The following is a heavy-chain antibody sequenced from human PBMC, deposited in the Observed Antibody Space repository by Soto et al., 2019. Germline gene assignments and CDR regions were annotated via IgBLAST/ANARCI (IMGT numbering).Heavy chain of an antibody. J-gene: IGHJ4*02. V-gene: IGHV1-69*13. Sequence: SVKVSCKASGGTFSSYAISWVRQAPGQGLEWMGGIIPIFGTANYAQKFQGRVTITADESTSTAYMELSSLRSEDTAVYYCATVSLIMVGGEFDSGGQETLVTVPS. CDR3: ATVSLIMVGGEFDS. D-gene: IGHD3-16*01. CDR2: IIPIFGTA. CDR1: GGTFSSYA.